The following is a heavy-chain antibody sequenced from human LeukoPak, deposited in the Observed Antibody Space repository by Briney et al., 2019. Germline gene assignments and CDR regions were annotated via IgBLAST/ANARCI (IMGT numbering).Heavy chain of an antibody. CDR1: SGSISSYY. J-gene: IGHJ4*02. CDR3: ARQDKGFGY. Sequence: SETLSLTCTVSSGSISSYYWSWIRQPPGKGLEWLGYIYSSGTINFNPSLKSRLTMSVDTSKNQFSLKLSSVTAADTAVYYCARQDKGFGYWGQGTLVTVSA. V-gene: IGHV4-59*08. CDR2: IYSSGTI.